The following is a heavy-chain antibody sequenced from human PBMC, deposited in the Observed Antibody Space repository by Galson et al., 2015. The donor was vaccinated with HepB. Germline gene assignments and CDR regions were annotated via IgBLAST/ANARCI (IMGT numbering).Heavy chain of an antibody. CDR2: SRNKPKGYST. CDR3: ASSEVTTVVTDFDS. V-gene: IGHV3-72*01. Sequence: SLRLCCAVSGFSFSDHYIDWVRQAPGKGLEWVGRSRNKPKGYSTAYAASVKGRFTVSRDDSKNSVFLQMNSLRSEDTAVYYGASSEVTTVVTDFDSWGQGTLVTVSS. CDR1: GFSFSDHY. D-gene: IGHD4-23*01. J-gene: IGHJ4*02.